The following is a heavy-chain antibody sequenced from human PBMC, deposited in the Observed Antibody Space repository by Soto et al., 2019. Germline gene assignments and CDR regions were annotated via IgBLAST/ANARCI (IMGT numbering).Heavy chain of an antibody. Sequence: QVQLQESGPGLVKPSETLSLTCTVSGGSISSYYWSWIRQPPGKGLEWIGYIYYSGSTNYNPSLTSRVTISVATSKNQFSLKLSSVTAADTAVYYCAREGLTGTIGLYYYYGMDVWGQGTTVTVSS. CDR2: IYYSGST. CDR1: GGSISSYY. J-gene: IGHJ6*02. CDR3: AREGLTGTIGLYYYYGMDV. V-gene: IGHV4-59*01. D-gene: IGHD1-7*01.